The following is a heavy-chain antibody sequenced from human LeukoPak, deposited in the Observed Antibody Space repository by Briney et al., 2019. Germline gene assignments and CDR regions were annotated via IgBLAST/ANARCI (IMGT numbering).Heavy chain of an antibody. D-gene: IGHD2-2*01. CDR3: ARGRRGYCSSSSCFGFYYGMDV. Sequence: PSETLSLTCTVSGGSISSYYWNWIRQPPGKGLEWIGYICYSGSTNDNPSLRSRVTISVDTSKNQFSLRLSSVTAADTAVYYCARGRRGYCSSSSCFGFYYGMDVWGPGTTVTVSS. V-gene: IGHV4-59*01. J-gene: IGHJ6*02. CDR1: GGSISSYY. CDR2: ICYSGST.